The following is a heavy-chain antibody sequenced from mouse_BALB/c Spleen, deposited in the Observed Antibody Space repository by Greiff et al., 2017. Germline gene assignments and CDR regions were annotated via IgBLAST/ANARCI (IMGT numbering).Heavy chain of an antibody. CDR1: GFTFSSYA. D-gene: IGHD4-1*01. J-gene: IGHJ4*01. CDR3: ARAGKLTGPYYYAMDY. CDR2: ISSGGSYT. V-gene: IGHV5-9-4*01. Sequence: EVHLVESGGGLVKPGGSLKLSCAASGFTFSSYAMSWVRQSPEKRLEWVAEISSGGSYTYYPDTVTGRFTISRDNAKNTLYLEMSSLRSEDTAMYYCARAGKLTGPYYYAMDYWGQGTSVTVSS.